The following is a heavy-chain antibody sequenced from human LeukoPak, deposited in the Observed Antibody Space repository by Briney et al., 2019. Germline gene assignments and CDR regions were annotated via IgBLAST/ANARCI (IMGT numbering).Heavy chain of an antibody. CDR1: GFTVSSNY. D-gene: IGHD3-10*01. CDR3: AIPGGYYYYYMDV. CDR2: IYSGGST. Sequence: PGGSPRLSCAASGFTVSSNYMSWVRQAPGKGLEWVSVIYSGGSTYYADSVKGRFTISRDNSKNTLYLQMNSLRAEDTAVYYCAIPGGYYYYYMDVWGKGTTVTVSS. J-gene: IGHJ6*03. V-gene: IGHV3-66*02.